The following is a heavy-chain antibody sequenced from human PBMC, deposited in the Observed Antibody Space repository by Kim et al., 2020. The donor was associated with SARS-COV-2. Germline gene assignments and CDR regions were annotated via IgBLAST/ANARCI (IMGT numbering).Heavy chain of an antibody. J-gene: IGHJ4*02. CDR3: TRDFSMTTVTSSDY. Sequence: GGSLRLSCTASGFTFGDYAMSWVRQAPGKGLEWVGFIRSKAYGGTTEYAASVKGRFTISRDDSKSIAYLQMNSLKTEDTAVYYCTRDFSMTTVTSSDYWGQGTLVTVSS. CDR2: IRSKAYGGTT. CDR1: GFTFGDYA. V-gene: IGHV3-49*04. D-gene: IGHD4-17*01.